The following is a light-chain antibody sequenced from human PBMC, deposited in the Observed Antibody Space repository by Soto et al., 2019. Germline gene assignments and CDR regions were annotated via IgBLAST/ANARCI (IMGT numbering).Light chain of an antibody. Sequence: DIQMTQSPSSMSASVGDRVTMTCRASQNINTYLNCYQQRPGKAPKLLIYDASILEPGVPSRFSGSGAGTDFTFTIASLQPDDIATYYCQQYDDPALTFGGGTKV. CDR3: QQYDDPALT. V-gene: IGKV1-33*01. CDR2: DAS. CDR1: QNINTY. J-gene: IGKJ4*01.